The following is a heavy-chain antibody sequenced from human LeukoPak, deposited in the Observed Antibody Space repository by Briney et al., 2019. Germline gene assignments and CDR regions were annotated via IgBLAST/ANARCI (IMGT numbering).Heavy chain of an antibody. Sequence: GRSLRLSCAASGFTFDDYAMHWVRQAPGKGLEWVSGISWNSGSIGYADSVKGRFTFSRDNAKNSLYLQMNSLRAEDMALYYCAKAGGSGYYNDAFDIWGQGTMVTVSS. J-gene: IGHJ3*02. D-gene: IGHD3-22*01. V-gene: IGHV3-9*03. CDR1: GFTFDDYA. CDR3: AKAGGSGYYNDAFDI. CDR2: ISWNSGSI.